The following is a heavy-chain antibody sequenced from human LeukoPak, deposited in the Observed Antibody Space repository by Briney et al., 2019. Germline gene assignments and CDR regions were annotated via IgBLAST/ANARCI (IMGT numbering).Heavy chain of an antibody. V-gene: IGHV4-4*07. J-gene: IGHJ4*02. CDR1: GGSISSYY. D-gene: IGHD6-19*01. CDR2: IYTSGST. CDR3: ARVRSSRVGVASYYFDY. Sequence: SETLSLTCTVSGGSISSYYWSWIRQPAGKGLERIGRIYTSGSTNYNPSLKSRVTMSVDTSKNQFSLKLSSVTAADTAVYYCARVRSSRVGVASYYFDYWGQGTLVTVSS.